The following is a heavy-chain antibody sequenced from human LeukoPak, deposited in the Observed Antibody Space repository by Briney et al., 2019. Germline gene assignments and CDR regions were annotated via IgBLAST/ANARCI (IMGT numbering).Heavy chain of an antibody. CDR1: GGSISSYY. Sequence: SETLSLTCTVSGGSISSYYWSWLRQPPGKGLEWIGYIYYSGSTNYNPSLKSRVTISVDTSKNQFSLKLSSVTAADTAVYYCARDLWYYDFWSGPFGPWGQGTLVTVSS. CDR2: IYYSGST. V-gene: IGHV4-59*01. J-gene: IGHJ5*02. CDR3: ARDLWYYDFWSGPFGP. D-gene: IGHD3-3*01.